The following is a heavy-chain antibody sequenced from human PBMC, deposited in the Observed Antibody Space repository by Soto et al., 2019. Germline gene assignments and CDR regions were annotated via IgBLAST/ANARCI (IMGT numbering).Heavy chain of an antibody. J-gene: IGHJ4*02. CDR1: GYTFTSYG. Sequence: ASVKFSCKASGYTFTSYGINWVRQDPGQGLEWMGWISGYNGNTMYAQKVQGRVTMTTDTSTSTVYMELRSLRSDDTALYYCARDGIAARPTPDYWGQGTLVTVSS. CDR2: ISGYNGNT. V-gene: IGHV1-18*01. CDR3: ARDGIAARPTPDY. D-gene: IGHD6-6*01.